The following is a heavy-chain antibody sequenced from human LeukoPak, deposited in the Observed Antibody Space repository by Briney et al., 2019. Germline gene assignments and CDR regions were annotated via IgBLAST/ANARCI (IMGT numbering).Heavy chain of an antibody. CDR3: AKDQSVYDFWSGYPLAYYFDY. Sequence: PGGSLRLSCAASGFTFSSYAMSWVRQAPGKGLEWVSAISGSGGSTYYADSVKGRFTISRDNSKNTLYLQMNSLRAEDTAVYYCAKDQSVYDFWSGYPLAYYFDYWGQGTLVTVSS. CDR2: ISGSGGST. D-gene: IGHD3-3*01. J-gene: IGHJ4*02. CDR1: GFTFSSYA. V-gene: IGHV3-23*01.